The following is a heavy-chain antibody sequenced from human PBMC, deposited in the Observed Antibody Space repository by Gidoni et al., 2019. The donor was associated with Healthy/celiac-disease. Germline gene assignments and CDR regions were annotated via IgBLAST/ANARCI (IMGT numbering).Heavy chain of an antibody. Sequence: QVQLQQWGAGLLKPSETLSLTCAAYGGSFSGYYWSWIRQPPGKGLEWIGEINHSGSTNYNPSLKSRVTISVDTSKNQFSLKLSSGTAADTAVYYCARGRVATTRVDYWGQGTLVTVSS. J-gene: IGHJ4*02. CDR1: GGSFSGYY. CDR3: ARGRVATTRVDY. D-gene: IGHD5-12*01. CDR2: INHSGST. V-gene: IGHV4-34*01.